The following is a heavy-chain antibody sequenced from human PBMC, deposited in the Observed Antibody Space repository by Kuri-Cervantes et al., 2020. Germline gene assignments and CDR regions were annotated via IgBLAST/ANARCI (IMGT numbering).Heavy chain of an antibody. V-gene: IGHV3-30-3*01. CDR1: GFTFDDYA. J-gene: IGHJ1*01. CDR2: ISYDGSNK. CDR3: ARDVAVAGTLFQH. D-gene: IGHD6-19*01. Sequence: GESLKISCVASGFTFDDYAMHWVRQAPGKGLEWVAVISYDGSNKYYADSVKGRFTISRDNSKNTLYLQMNSLRAEDTAVYYCARDVAVAGTLFQHWGQGTLVTVSS.